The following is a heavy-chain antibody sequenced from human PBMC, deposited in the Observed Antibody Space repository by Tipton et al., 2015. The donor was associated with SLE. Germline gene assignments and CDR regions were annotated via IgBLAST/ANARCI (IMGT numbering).Heavy chain of an antibody. CDR2: IYYSGST. Sequence: TLSLTCTVSGDSISNYYWSWIRQPPGKGLEWIGYIYYSGSTNYNPSLKSRVTISVDTSKDQFSLKLSSVTAAGTAVYSCARGSGWPHWYFDLWGRGTLVTVSS. CDR3: ARGSGWPHWYFDL. J-gene: IGHJ2*01. V-gene: IGHV4-59*01. D-gene: IGHD6-19*01. CDR1: GDSISNYY.